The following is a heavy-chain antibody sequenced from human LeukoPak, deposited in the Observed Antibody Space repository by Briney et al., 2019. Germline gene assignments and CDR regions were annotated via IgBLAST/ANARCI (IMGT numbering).Heavy chain of an antibody. V-gene: IGHV3-21*01. CDR1: GFTFSSYS. D-gene: IGHD3-16*02. Sequence: GGSLRLSRAASGFTFSSYSMNWVRQAPGKGLEWVSSISSSSSYIYYADSVKGRFTISRDNAKNSLYLQMNSLRAEDTAVYYCARGLYYDYVWGSYRFGYWGQGTLVTVSS. CDR3: ARGLYYDYVWGSYRFGY. CDR2: ISSSSSYI. J-gene: IGHJ4*02.